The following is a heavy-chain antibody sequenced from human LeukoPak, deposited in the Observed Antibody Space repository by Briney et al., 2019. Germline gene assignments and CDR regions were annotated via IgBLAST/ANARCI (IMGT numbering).Heavy chain of an antibody. D-gene: IGHD6-19*01. Sequence: GRSLRLSCAASGFTFSSYGMHWVRQAPGKGLERVAVISYDGSNKYYADSVKGRFTISRDNSKNTLYLQMNSLRAEDTAVYYCAKVAGPYYFDYWGQGTLVTVSS. J-gene: IGHJ4*02. CDR1: GFTFSSYG. V-gene: IGHV3-30*18. CDR3: AKVAGPYYFDY. CDR2: ISYDGSNK.